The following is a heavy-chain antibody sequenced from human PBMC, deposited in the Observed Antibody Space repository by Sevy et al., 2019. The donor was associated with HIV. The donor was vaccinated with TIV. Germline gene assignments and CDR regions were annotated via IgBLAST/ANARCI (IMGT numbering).Heavy chain of an antibody. Sequence: ASVKVSCKASGGTFSSYAISWVRQAPGQGLEWMGGIIPIFGTANYAQKFQGRVTITADESTSTAYMELSSLRSEDTAVYYCASLGGYCSGGSCYSPGVDVWGQGTTVTVSS. V-gene: IGHV1-69*13. CDR1: GGTFSSYA. D-gene: IGHD2-15*01. CDR3: ASLGGYCSGGSCYSPGVDV. CDR2: IIPIFGTA. J-gene: IGHJ6*02.